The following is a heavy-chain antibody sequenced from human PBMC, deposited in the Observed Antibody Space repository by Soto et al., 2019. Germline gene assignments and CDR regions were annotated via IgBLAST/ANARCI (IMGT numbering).Heavy chain of an antibody. CDR1: GFTFTSSA. D-gene: IGHD6-13*01. V-gene: IGHV1-58*01. CDR2: IAVGSGYT. Sequence: SVKVSCKASGFTFTSSAFQWVRQARGQRLEWIGWIAVGSGYTNYAQKFQERVTITRDMSTSTAYMELSSLRSEDTAVYYCAADVRGAAGMSVWGQGTLVTVSS. J-gene: IGHJ4*02. CDR3: AADVRGAAGMSV.